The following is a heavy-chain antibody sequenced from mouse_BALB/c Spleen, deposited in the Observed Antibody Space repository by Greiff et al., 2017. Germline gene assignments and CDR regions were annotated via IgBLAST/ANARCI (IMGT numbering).Heavy chain of an antibody. D-gene: IGHD2-4*01. CDR1: GYTFTSYV. J-gene: IGHJ4*01. V-gene: IGHV1-14*01. Sequence: VQLQQSGPELVKPGASVKMSCKASGYTFTSYVMHGVKQKPGQGLEWIGYINPYNDGTKYNEKFKGKATLTSDKSSSTAYMELSSLTSEDSAVYYCAREELRRSYAMDYWGQGTSVTVSS. CDR3: AREELRRSYAMDY. CDR2: INPYNDGT.